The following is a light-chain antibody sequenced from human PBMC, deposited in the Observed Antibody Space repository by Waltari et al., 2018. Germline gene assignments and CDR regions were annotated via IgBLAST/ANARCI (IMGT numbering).Light chain of an antibody. CDR2: DAS. J-gene: IGKJ2*01. Sequence: CRARQTVRSFLAWYQQKPGQAPRLLILDASSRAPGIPAKFRGSGSGTDFTLTVSNLEPEDFAVYYCLQRSNWPYTFGQGTRVEIK. CDR1: QTVRSF. V-gene: IGKV3-11*01. CDR3: LQRSNWPYT.